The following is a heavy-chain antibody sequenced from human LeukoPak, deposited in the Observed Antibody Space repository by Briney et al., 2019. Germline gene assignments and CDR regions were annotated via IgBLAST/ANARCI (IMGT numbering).Heavy chain of an antibody. V-gene: IGHV4-38-2*02. J-gene: IGHJ4*02. CDR1: AHSINSSYY. CDR3: ARVLGYGEDCFDY. CDR2: IFHSGIT. D-gene: IGHD3-10*01. Sequence: SATLSRNCTVSAHSINSSYYWRWSRQPPGEWLEWIGPIFHSGITYYNPSLKSRLTISVDTSKNQFSLKLTSVTAADTAVYYCARVLGYGEDCFDYWGQGTLVTVSS.